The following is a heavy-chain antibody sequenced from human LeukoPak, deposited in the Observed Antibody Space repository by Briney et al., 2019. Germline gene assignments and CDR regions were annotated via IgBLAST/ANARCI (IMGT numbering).Heavy chain of an antibody. CDR3: ARHATSYGSGSYPLDY. J-gene: IGHJ4*02. CDR2: IYYSGST. CDR1: GGSINSGSYY. Sequence: SETLSLTCTVSGGSINSGSYYWSWIRQPAGKGLEWIGRIYYSGSTNYNPSLESRVTISVDTPKNQFSLKVSSVTAADTAFYYCARHATSYGSGSYPLDYWGQGTLVTVSS. V-gene: IGHV4-61*02. D-gene: IGHD3-10*01.